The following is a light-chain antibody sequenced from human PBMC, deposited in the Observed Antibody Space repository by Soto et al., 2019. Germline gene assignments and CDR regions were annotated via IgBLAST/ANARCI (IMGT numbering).Light chain of an antibody. V-gene: IGKV3-20*01. CDR2: GAS. Sequence: EFVLTQSPDTLSLPPGERATLSCRASQSINSSYLAWYQQKPGQAPRLLIYGASSRATGIPDRFSGGGSGTDFTLTISRREPEDFAVYYCQQYGSSPLYTFGQGTKLEIK. J-gene: IGKJ2*01. CDR3: QQYGSSPLYT. CDR1: QSINSSY.